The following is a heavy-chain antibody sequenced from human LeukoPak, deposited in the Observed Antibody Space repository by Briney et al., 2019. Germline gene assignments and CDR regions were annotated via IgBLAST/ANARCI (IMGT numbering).Heavy chain of an antibody. V-gene: IGHV4-4*07. CDR1: GGSVSSYY. D-gene: IGHD3-10*01. CDR2: IYTSGST. J-gene: IGHJ4*02. CDR3: ARVRTDYYGSGSYYDY. Sequence: PSETLSLTCTVSGGSVSSYYWSWIRQPAGKGLEWIGRIYTSGSTNYNPSLKSRVTMSVDTSKNQFSLKLSSVTAADTAVYYCARVRTDYYGSGSYYDYWGQGTLATVSS.